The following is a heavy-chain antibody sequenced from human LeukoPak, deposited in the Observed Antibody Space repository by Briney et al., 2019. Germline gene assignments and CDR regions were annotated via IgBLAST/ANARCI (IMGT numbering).Heavy chain of an antibody. Sequence: GAPLRLSLTAFESIFRNYALSWVRPAPGKGLDGVSAITGSGDTTYYADSVKGRFTISRDNSKNTLYVEMNTLRAEDTAVYYCAKWGDYDILTGYYVSDFWGQGTLVTVSS. J-gene: IGHJ4*02. D-gene: IGHD3-9*01. V-gene: IGHV3-23*01. CDR2: ITGSGDTT. CDR3: AKWGDYDILTGYYVSDF. CDR1: ESIFRNYA.